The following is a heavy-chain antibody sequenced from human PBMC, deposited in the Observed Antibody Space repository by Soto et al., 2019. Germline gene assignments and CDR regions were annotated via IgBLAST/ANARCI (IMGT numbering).Heavy chain of an antibody. J-gene: IGHJ4*02. CDR1: GDTFTSYA. V-gene: IGHV1-3*01. D-gene: IGHD2-21*02. CDR2: INAGNGNT. CDR3: ARSIVVVTAADY. Sequence: ASVKVSCKASGDTFTSYAMHWVRQAPGQRLEWMGWINAGNGNTKYSQKFQGRVTITRDTSASTAYMELSSLRSEGTAVYYCARSIVVVTAADYWGQGTLVTVSS.